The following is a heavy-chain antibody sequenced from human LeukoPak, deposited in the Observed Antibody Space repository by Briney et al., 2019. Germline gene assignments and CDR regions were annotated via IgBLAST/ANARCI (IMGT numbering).Heavy chain of an antibody. V-gene: IGHV3-23*01. CDR2: ITGTGGST. CDR3: AKLGNSNPLRLPFDY. Sequence: GGSLILSCAASGFTFSSYAMSWVRHAPGKGLEWVSTITGTGGSTYYTDSVRRRFTISRDNSNNTLYPQINSLRAEDTAVYYCAKLGNSNPLRLPFDYWGQGTLVTVSS. CDR1: GFTFSSYA. D-gene: IGHD4-23*01. J-gene: IGHJ4*02.